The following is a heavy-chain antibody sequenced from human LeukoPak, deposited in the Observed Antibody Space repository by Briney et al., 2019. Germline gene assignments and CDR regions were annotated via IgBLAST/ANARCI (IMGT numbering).Heavy chain of an antibody. Sequence: GGSLRPSCAGSGFTFSSYSMHWVRQAPGKGLEWVSHIGGFGDLKNYADSVKGRFTISRDNAKNSLYLQMNSLRAEDTAVYYCTREQYGDYFDYWGQGTLVTVSS. CDR1: GFTFSSYS. CDR2: IGGFGDLK. CDR3: TREQYGDYFDY. J-gene: IGHJ4*02. D-gene: IGHD4-17*01. V-gene: IGHV3-48*04.